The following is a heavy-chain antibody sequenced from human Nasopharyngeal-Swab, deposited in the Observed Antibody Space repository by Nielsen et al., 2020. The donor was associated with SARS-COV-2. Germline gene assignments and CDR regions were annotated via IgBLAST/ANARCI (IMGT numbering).Heavy chain of an antibody. CDR2: ISAYNGNT. D-gene: IGHD6-13*01. Sequence: ASVQVSSKASAYTFTSYCISCLRQAPGQGLEWMVWISAYNGNTTYSQKLQGRVTMTTDTSTSTAYMQLRSLRSDDTAVYYCARDGIRAAAGLGMGWFDPWGQGTLVTVSS. CDR1: AYTFTSYC. V-gene: IGHV1-18*01. CDR3: ARDGIRAAAGLGMGWFDP. J-gene: IGHJ5*02.